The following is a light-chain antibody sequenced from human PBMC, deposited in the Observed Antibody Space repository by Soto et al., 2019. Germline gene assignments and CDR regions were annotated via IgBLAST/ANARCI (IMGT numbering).Light chain of an antibody. CDR3: GTWDSSLSVVI. CDR1: SSNIGNNY. J-gene: IGLJ2*01. Sequence: QAVVTQPPSVSAAPGQKVTISCSGSSSNIGNNYVYWYQQLPGTAPKLLIYDNNKRPSGIPDRFSGSKSDTSATLGITGLQTGDEADYYCGTWDSSLSVVIFGGGTKLTVL. V-gene: IGLV1-51*01. CDR2: DNN.